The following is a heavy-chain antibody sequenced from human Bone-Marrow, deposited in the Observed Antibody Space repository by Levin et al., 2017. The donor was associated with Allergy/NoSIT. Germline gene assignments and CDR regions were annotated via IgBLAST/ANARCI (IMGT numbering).Heavy chain of an antibody. CDR2: ISYDGSNK. CDR1: GFTFSSYG. D-gene: IGHD4-23*01. Sequence: GGSLRLSCAASGFTFSSYGMHWVRQAPGKGLEWVAVISYDGSNKYYADSVKGRFTISRDNSKNTLYLQMNSLRAEDTAIYCCAKPMTLTTLDYFDFWGQGTLVTVSS. V-gene: IGHV3-30*18. CDR3: AKPMTLTTLDYFDF. J-gene: IGHJ4*02.